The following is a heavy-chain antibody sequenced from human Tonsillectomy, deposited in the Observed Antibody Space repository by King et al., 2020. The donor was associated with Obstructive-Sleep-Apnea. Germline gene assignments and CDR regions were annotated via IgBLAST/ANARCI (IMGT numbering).Heavy chain of an antibody. CDR1: GFTFSSYA. V-gene: IGHV3-23*04. CDR3: AKPQGYYYGSGSFDY. D-gene: IGHD3-10*01. CDR2: ISAGGVST. Sequence: VQLVESGGGLAQPGGSLRLSCAASGFTFSSYAMNWVRQAPGKGLEWVSAISAGGVSTYYADSVKGRFTISRANSKNTLYLQMNSLRAEDTAVYYCAKPQGYYYGSGSFDYWGQGTLVTVSS. J-gene: IGHJ4*02.